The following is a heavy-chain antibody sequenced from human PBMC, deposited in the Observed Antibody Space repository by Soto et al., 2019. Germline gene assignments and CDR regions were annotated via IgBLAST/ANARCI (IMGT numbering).Heavy chain of an antibody. Sequence: SETLSLTCTVSGGSISSSSYYWGWIRQPPGKGLEWIGSIYYSGSTYYNPSLKSRVTISVDTSKNQFSLKLSSVTAADTTVYYCARHLHMIVVVNWFDPWGQGTLVTVSS. D-gene: IGHD3-22*01. CDR2: IYYSGST. V-gene: IGHV4-39*01. CDR1: GGSISSSSYY. CDR3: ARHLHMIVVVNWFDP. J-gene: IGHJ5*02.